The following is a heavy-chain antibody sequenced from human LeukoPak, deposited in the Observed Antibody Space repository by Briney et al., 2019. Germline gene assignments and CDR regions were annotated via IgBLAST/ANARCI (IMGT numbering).Heavy chain of an antibody. V-gene: IGHV4-59*01. CDR3: ARDRDGYSVLDY. Sequence: SETLSLTCTVSGGSISSYYWSWIRQPPGKGLEWIGYIYYSGSTNYNPSLKSRVTISVDTSKNQFSQKLSSVTAADTAVYYCARDRDGYSVLDYWGQGTLVTVSS. CDR2: IYYSGST. CDR1: GGSISSYY. D-gene: IGHD5-24*01. J-gene: IGHJ4*02.